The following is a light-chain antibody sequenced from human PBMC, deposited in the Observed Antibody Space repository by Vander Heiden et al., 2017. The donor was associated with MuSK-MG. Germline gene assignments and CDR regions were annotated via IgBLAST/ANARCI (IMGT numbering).Light chain of an antibody. V-gene: IGKV3D-20*01. Sequence: EIVLTQSPATLSLSPRDRATLPCGASQSVSSNYIAWYQQKPGLAPRVRIFDASRRPTGIPDRFSGSGSGTDFTLTISRLEPEDFAVYYCQQYGSSPLTFGGGTKVEIK. J-gene: IGKJ4*01. CDR1: QSVSSNY. CDR2: DAS. CDR3: QQYGSSPLT.